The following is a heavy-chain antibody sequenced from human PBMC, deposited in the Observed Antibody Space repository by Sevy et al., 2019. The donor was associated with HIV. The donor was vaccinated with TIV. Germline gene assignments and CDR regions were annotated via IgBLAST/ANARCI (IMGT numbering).Heavy chain of an antibody. J-gene: IGHJ4*02. V-gene: IGHV3-21*01. D-gene: IGHD6-19*01. CDR2: ISSSSSYI. CDR3: AITEAAGTAPFDY. Sequence: GGSLRLSCAASGFTFSSYSMNWVRQAPGKGLEWVSSISSSSSYIYYADSVKGRFTISRDNAKNSLYLQMNSLRAEDTAVYYWAITEAAGTAPFDYWGQGTLVTVSS. CDR1: GFTFSSYS.